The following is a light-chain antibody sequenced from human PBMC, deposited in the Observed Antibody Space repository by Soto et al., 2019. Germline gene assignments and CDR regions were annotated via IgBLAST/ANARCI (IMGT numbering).Light chain of an antibody. CDR2: AAS. CDR3: QQLNSDPGT. CDR1: QGISSY. Sequence: DIQLTQSPSFLSASVGDRVTITCRASQGISSYLAWYQQKPGKAPKLLIYAASTLQSGVASGFSDSGSGTEFTLTISRLQPEDFATYYFQQLNSDPGTVGTETKVDIK. V-gene: IGKV1-9*01. J-gene: IGKJ3*01.